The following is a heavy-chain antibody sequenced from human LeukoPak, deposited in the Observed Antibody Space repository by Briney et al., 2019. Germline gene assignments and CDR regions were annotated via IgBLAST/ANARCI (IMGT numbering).Heavy chain of an antibody. CDR2: IYTSGST. CDR3: ARDRADCSGTSCYALFDY. V-gene: IGHV4-4*07. CDR1: GGSISSYY. D-gene: IGHD2-2*01. J-gene: IGHJ4*02. Sequence: SETLSLTCTVSGGSISSYYWSWIRQPAGKGLEWIGRIYTSGSTNYNPSLKSRVTMSVDTSKNQFSLKLSSVTAADTAVYYCARDRADCSGTSCYALFDYWGQGTLVTVSS.